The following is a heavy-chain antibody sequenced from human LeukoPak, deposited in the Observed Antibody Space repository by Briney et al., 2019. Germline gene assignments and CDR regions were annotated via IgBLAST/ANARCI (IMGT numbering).Heavy chain of an antibody. CDR2: IYTSGST. CDR1: GGSISSSSYY. V-gene: IGHV4-61*02. J-gene: IGHJ5*02. Sequence: SETLSLTCTVSGGSISSSSYYWSWIRQPAGKGLEWIGRIYTSGSTNYNPSLKSRVTISVDTSKNQFSLKLSSVTAADTAVYYCARGDGDYDWFDPWGQGTLVTVSS. CDR3: ARGDGDYDWFDP. D-gene: IGHD4-17*01.